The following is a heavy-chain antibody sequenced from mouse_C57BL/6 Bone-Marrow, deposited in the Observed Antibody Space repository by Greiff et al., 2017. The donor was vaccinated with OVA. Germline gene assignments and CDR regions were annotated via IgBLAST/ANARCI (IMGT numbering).Heavy chain of an antibody. J-gene: IGHJ3*01. CDR1: GFSLSTFGMG. CDR3: ARMDIYYDLSWFAY. Sequence: QVQLQQSGPGILQPSQTLSLTCSFSGFSLSTFGMGVGWIRQPSGKGLEWLAHIWWDDDKYYNPALKSRLTISKDTSKNQVFLKIANVDTADTATYYCARMDIYYDLSWFAYWGQGTLVTVSA. CDR2: IWWDDDK. D-gene: IGHD2-4*01. V-gene: IGHV8-8*01.